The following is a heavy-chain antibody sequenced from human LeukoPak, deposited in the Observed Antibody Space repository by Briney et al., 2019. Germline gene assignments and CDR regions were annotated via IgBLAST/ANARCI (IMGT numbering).Heavy chain of an antibody. CDR3: AKGSGNRLYSYADL. Sequence: GGSLRLSCSGSGFTFSFYAMNWVRQAPGKGLEWVSGINYSDGKTSYADSVKGRFTISRDNSRNTLYLQMNSLRVEDTAVYYCAKGSGNRLYSYADLWGQGILVTVSS. CDR1: GFTFSFYA. D-gene: IGHD3-10*01. J-gene: IGHJ5*02. CDR2: INYSDGKT. V-gene: IGHV3-23*01.